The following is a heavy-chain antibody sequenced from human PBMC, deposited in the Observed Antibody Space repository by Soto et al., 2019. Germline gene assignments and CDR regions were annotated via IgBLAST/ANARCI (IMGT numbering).Heavy chain of an antibody. D-gene: IGHD5-18*01. Sequence: VQLLESGGGLVLPGGSLRLSCAASGLTFSSYAMTWVRQAPGKGLEWVSSISGSGGSTYYADSVKGRFTISRDNSKNALYLGMSSLRAEYTAVYYCAEGGYSDRGYFDYWGQRTLVTVAS. CDR2: ISGSGGST. CDR1: GLTFSSYA. CDR3: AEGGYSDRGYFDY. V-gene: IGHV3-23*01. J-gene: IGHJ4*02.